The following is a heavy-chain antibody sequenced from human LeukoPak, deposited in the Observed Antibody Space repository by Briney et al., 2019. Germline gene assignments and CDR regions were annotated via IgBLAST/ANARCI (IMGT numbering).Heavy chain of an antibody. V-gene: IGHV3-7*01. D-gene: IGHD6-13*01. J-gene: IGHJ4*02. CDR2: IKQDGSEK. Sequence: GGSLRLSCAASGFTFSNYEMNWVRQAPGKGLEWVANIKQDGSEKYYVDSVKGRFTISRDNAKNSLYLQMNSLRAEDTAVYYCATTAAGTFFYWGQGTLVTVSS. CDR3: ATTAAGTFFY. CDR1: GFTFSNYE.